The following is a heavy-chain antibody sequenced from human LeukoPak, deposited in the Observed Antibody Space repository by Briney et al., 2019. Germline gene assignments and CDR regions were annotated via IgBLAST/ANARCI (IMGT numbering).Heavy chain of an antibody. CDR3: ARGSRDYGSGSYYFDY. CDR2: IKQDRSEK. J-gene: IGHJ4*02. Sequence: RGSLRLSCAASGFTFTNYWMSWVRQAPGKGLELVANIKQDRSEKYYVDSVKGRFTISRDNSKNTLYLQMNSLRAEDTAVYYCARGSRDYGSGSYYFDYWGQGTLVTVSP. D-gene: IGHD3-10*01. CDR1: GFTFTNYW. V-gene: IGHV3-7*03.